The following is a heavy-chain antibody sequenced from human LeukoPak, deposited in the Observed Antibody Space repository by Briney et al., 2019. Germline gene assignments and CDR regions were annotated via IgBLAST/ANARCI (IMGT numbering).Heavy chain of an antibody. D-gene: IGHD6-19*01. CDR1: GGSISSSSYY. Sequence: SETLSLTCTVSGGSISSSSYYWGWIRQPPGKGLEWIGSIYYSGSTYYNPSLKSRVTVSVDTSKNQFSLKLSSVTAADTAVYYCARGSSGWYYGYYYYYYMDVWGKGTTVTVSS. V-gene: IGHV4-39*07. CDR2: IYYSGST. J-gene: IGHJ6*03. CDR3: ARGSSGWYYGYYYYYYMDV.